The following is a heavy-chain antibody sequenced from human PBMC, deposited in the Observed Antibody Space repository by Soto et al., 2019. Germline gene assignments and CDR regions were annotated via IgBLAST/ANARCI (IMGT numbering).Heavy chain of an antibody. CDR2: ISTAGSTI. CDR1: GFTFSDYY. Sequence: PGGSLILSCAASGFTFSDYYMTWSRQAPGKGVEWVSYISTAGSTIYYADSVKGRFTISRGNAKNLLYLKMNNMRAEDTAVYYCANPTYYGWAWGKRTLVTVSS. J-gene: IGHJ5*02. D-gene: IGHD3-16*01. CDR3: ANPTYYGWA. V-gene: IGHV3-11*01.